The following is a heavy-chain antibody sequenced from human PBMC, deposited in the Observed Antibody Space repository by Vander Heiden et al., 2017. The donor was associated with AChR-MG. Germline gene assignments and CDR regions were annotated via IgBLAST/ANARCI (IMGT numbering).Heavy chain of an antibody. Sequence: EVQLVESGGGLVQPGRSLRLSCAASGFPFDDYAMHWVRQAPGKGLEWVSGISWNSGSIGYADSVKGRFTISRDNAKNSLYLQMNSLRAEDTALYYCANTGGVGVGYFDLWPWHPGHCLL. CDR2: ISWNSGSI. V-gene: IGHV3-9*01. CDR3: ANTGGVGVGYFDL. CDR1: GFPFDDYA. J-gene: IGHJ2*01. D-gene: IGHD2-8*02.